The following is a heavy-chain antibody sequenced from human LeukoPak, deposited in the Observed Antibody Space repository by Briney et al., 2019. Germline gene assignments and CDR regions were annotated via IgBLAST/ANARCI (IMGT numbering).Heavy chain of an antibody. CDR2: VYHSGST. J-gene: IGHJ4*02. Sequence: SETLSLTCTVSGGSMTSYFWSWIRQPPGKGLEWIGYVYHSGSTSYNPSLKSRVSISEDTSKNQFSLKLSSVTAADTAVYYCARANPNWNPPDYWGQGTLVTVSP. D-gene: IGHD1-1*01. CDR1: GGSMTSYF. CDR3: ARANPNWNPPDY. V-gene: IGHV4-59*08.